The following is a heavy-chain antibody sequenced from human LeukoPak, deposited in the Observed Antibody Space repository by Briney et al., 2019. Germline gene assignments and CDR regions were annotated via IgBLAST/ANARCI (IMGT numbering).Heavy chain of an antibody. Sequence: SVKVSCKASGGTFSSYAISWVRQAPGQGLEWMGGIIPIFGTANYAQKFQGRVTVTADESTSTAYMELSSLRSEDTAVYYCARVRAAYYYDSSGYFDYWGQGTLVTVSS. V-gene: IGHV1-69*13. CDR3: ARVRAAYYYDSSGYFDY. CDR1: GGTFSSYA. D-gene: IGHD3-22*01. CDR2: IIPIFGTA. J-gene: IGHJ4*02.